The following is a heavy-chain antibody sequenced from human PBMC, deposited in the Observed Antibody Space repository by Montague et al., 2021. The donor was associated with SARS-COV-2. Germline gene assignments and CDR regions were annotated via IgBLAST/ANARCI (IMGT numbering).Heavy chain of an antibody. CDR2: IDWEDDK. D-gene: IGHD1-1*01. CDR3: ARMTTGSYPYYYYYAMDV. J-gene: IGHJ6*02. Sequence: PALVKPTQTLTLTCTFSGFSLSTSGMCVSWIRQPPGKALEWLEHIDWEDDKYYSTSMKTRLTSAKDTSKKQVVFTMTNMDPVDTATYYCARMTTGSYPYYYYYAMDVWGQGTTVTVSS. CDR1: GFSLSTSGMC. V-gene: IGHV2-70*01.